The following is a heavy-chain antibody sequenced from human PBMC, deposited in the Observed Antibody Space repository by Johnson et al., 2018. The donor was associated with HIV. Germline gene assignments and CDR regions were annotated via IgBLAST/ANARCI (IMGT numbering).Heavy chain of an antibody. CDR2: ISYDGSNK. V-gene: IGHV3-30*04. D-gene: IGHD3-22*01. CDR3: ARSSPNCYDSIAYSPLDALVF. CDR1: GFTFSSYA. J-gene: IGHJ3*01. Sequence: QVQLVESGGGVVQPGRSLRLSCAASGFTFSSYAMHWVRQAPGKGLEWVAVISYDGSNKNYADSVKGRFTISRDITKNTLSLQMNSMRAEDTAVYDCARSSPNCYDSIAYSPLDALVFWGPGTIVSISS.